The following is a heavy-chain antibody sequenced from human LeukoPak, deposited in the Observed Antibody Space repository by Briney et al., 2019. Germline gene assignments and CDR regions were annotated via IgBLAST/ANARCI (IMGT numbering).Heavy chain of an antibody. CDR3: ARQWSRGVADYGMDV. J-gene: IGHJ6*02. D-gene: IGHD3-10*01. V-gene: IGHV4-59*08. Sequence: SEALSHICIVPGDSLTNFFWTSMRPTFGKGLECMGHIHYIGTTKYNPSIRSRVTISVDKTKHLFSLNLRSLTAADTGVYFCARQWSRGVADYGMDVWGQGTTVTVSS. CDR2: IHYIGTT. CDR1: GDSLTNFF.